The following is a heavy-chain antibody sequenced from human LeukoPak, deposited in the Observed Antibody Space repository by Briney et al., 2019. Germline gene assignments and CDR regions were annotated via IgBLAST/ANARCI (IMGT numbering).Heavy chain of an antibody. Sequence: GESLKISCKGSGYSFTSYWIGWVRQMPGKGLEWMGVIYPVDSVTRYSPSFQGQVTISADKSISTAYLQWNSLKASDTAMYYCARLYDSSGYPFDYWGQGTLVTVSS. J-gene: IGHJ4*02. D-gene: IGHD3-22*01. CDR1: GYSFTSYW. CDR3: ARLYDSSGYPFDY. CDR2: IYPVDSVT. V-gene: IGHV5-51*01.